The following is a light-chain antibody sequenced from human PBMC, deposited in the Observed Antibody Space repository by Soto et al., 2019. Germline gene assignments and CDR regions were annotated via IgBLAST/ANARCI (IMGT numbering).Light chain of an antibody. CDR3: QQYCDFPRFT. J-gene: IGKJ3*01. CDR2: GAS. V-gene: IGKV3-20*01. Sequence: EIVLTQSPGTLSLSPGERATLSCRASQSVRNSYLAWYQQKPGQAPRLPIYGASSRATGVPDRFSGSGSGTEFSLTISRLEPEDFSVYYCQQYCDFPRFTFGPGTKLDLK. CDR1: QSVRNSY.